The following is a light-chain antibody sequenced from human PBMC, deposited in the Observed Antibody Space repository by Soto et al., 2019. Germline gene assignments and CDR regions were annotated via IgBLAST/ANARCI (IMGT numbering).Light chain of an antibody. Sequence: QSALTQPPSASGSPGQSLTISCTGTSSDFGFYNFVSWYQPRPGKAPKLVIYEVTKRPSGVPDRFSGSKSGSTASLTVSGLQADDEADYYCASYAGTKLFVFGSGSKVTVL. CDR3: ASYAGTKLFV. CDR1: SSDFGFYNF. J-gene: IGLJ1*01. V-gene: IGLV2-8*01. CDR2: EVT.